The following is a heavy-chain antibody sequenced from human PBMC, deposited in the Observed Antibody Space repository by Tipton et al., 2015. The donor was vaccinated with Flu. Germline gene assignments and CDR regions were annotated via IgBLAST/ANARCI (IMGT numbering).Heavy chain of an antibody. CDR1: GFTFTNYE. CDR3: TRGDPYYYDRRTTHDAFDI. CDR2: ITSSGDTR. Sequence: CAASGFTFTNYEMNWVRQAPGKGLEWVSYITSSGDTRHYADSVKGRFTISRDNAKNSLYLQMNSLRAEDTAVYYCTRGDPYYYDRRTTHDAFDIWGQGTMVTVSS. V-gene: IGHV3-48*03. D-gene: IGHD3-22*01. J-gene: IGHJ3*02.